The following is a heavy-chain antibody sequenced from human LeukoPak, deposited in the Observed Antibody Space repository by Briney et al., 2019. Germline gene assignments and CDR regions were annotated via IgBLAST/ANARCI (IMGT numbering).Heavy chain of an antibody. V-gene: IGHV3-23*01. J-gene: IGHJ1*01. CDR1: GFTFASYG. Sequence: GGSLRLSCAASGFTFASYGMSWVRQAPGKGLEWVSFITTNGGRTSYADSVEGRFTISRDNPRNTLYVQMNSLRDEDTAVYYCAIMHGYYDGTGYWVQWGQGTLVTVSS. CDR3: AIMHGYYDGTGYWVQ. CDR2: ITTNGGRT. D-gene: IGHD3-22*01.